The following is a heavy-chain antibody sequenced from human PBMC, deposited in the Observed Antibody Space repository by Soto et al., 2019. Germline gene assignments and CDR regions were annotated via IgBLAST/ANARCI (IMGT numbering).Heavy chain of an antibody. CDR2: ISNDGSNK. D-gene: IGHD5-12*01. V-gene: IGHV3-30*18. J-gene: IGHJ4*02. CDR3: AKSKDMGAYDYKLDY. Sequence: QVQLVESGGGVVQPGRSLRLSCEASGFTFSSYGMHWVRQAPGKGLEWVAVISNDGSNKNYADSVKGRFTISRDNSKNTLYLQMNSLSSEDTAVYYCAKSKDMGAYDYKLDYWGRGTLVTVSS. CDR1: GFTFSSYG.